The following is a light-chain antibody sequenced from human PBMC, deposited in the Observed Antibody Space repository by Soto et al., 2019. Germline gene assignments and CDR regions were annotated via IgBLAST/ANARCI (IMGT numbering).Light chain of an antibody. CDR3: SSYTSSSIPVV. J-gene: IGLJ2*01. Sequence: QSALTQPASVSGYPGQSITISCTGTSSDVGGYNYVSWYQQHPGKAPKLMIYDVSNRPSGVSNRFSGSKSGNTASLTISGLQAEDEADYYCSSYTSSSIPVVFGGGTKLTVL. CDR1: SSDVGGYNY. CDR2: DVS. V-gene: IGLV2-14*01.